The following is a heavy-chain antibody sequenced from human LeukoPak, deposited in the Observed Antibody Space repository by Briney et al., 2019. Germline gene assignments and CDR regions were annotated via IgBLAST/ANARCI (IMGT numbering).Heavy chain of an antibody. D-gene: IGHD6-13*01. CDR2: IWYDGSNK. J-gene: IGHJ3*02. CDR1: GFTFSSYG. CDR3: ARDQRVAYSSSWYGGAFDI. Sequence: GGSLRLSCAASGFTFSSYGMHGVRQAPGKGLEGVAVIWYDGSNKYYADSVKGRFTISRDNSKNTLYLQMNSLRAEDTAVYYCARDQRVAYSSSWYGGAFDIWGQGTMVTVSS. V-gene: IGHV3-33*01.